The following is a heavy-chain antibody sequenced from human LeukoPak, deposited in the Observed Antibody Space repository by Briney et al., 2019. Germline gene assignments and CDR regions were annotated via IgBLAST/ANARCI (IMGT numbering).Heavy chain of an antibody. CDR3: ARDGITMIVPVWFDP. CDR2: ISSSSSYI. Sequence: GGSLRLSCAASGFTFSSYSMNWVRQAPGKGLEWVSSISSSSSYIYYADSVKGRFTISRDNAKNSLYLQMNSLRAEDTAVYYCARDGITMIVPVWFDPWGQGTLVTVSS. D-gene: IGHD3-22*01. CDR1: GFTFSSYS. J-gene: IGHJ5*02. V-gene: IGHV3-21*01.